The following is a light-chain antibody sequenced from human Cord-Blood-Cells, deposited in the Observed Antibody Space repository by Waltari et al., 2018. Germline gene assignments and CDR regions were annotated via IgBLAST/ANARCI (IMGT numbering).Light chain of an antibody. Sequence: QSALTQPASVSGSPGQSIPFSCTGTSGYVGGYNYVSWYQQHPGKAPKLMIYDVSNRPSGVSNRFSGSKSGNTASLTISGLQAEDEADYYCSSYTSSSTVVFGGGTKLTVL. CDR2: DVS. V-gene: IGLV2-14*01. CDR1: SGYVGGYNY. J-gene: IGLJ2*01. CDR3: SSYTSSSTVV.